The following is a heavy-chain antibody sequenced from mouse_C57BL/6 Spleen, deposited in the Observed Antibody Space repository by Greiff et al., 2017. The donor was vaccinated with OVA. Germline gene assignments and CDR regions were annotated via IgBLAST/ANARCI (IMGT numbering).Heavy chain of an antibody. CDR3: ARIPIYYDYDKYAMDY. J-gene: IGHJ4*01. V-gene: IGHV2-2*01. CDR1: GFSLTSYG. Sequence: QVQLQQSGPGLVQPSQSLSITCTVSGFSLTSYGVHWVRQSPGKGLEWLGVIWSGGSTDYNAAFISRLSISKDNSKSQVFFKMNSLQADDTAIYYCARIPIYYDYDKYAMDYWGQGTSVTVSS. CDR2: IWSGGST. D-gene: IGHD2-4*01.